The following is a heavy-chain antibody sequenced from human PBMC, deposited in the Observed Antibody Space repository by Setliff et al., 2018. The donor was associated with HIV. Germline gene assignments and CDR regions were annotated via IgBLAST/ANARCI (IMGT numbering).Heavy chain of an antibody. CDR1: NASISSGGFY. Sequence: SETLSLTCTVSNASISSGGFYWSWVRQHPGKGLEWIGYIYYTGSTYYNPSLKSRVTISVDTSKNQFSLKLSSVTAADTAVYYCARGNYGDYLWYFDLWGRGTLVTVSS. J-gene: IGHJ2*01. V-gene: IGHV4-31*03. D-gene: IGHD4-17*01. CDR2: IYYTGST. CDR3: ARGNYGDYLWYFDL.